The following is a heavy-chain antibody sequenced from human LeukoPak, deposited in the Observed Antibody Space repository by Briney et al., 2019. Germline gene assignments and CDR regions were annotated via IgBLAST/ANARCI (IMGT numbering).Heavy chain of an antibody. Sequence: GGSLRLSCAASGFAFNVYGIHWVRQAPGKGLEWVAVIWNDGSNKYYADSVKGRFTISRDNSKDTLYLQMNSLRVEDTAVYYCARAVGPFDYWGQGTLVTVSS. CDR1: GFAFNVYG. J-gene: IGHJ4*02. V-gene: IGHV3-33*01. D-gene: IGHD3-16*01. CDR2: IWNDGSNK. CDR3: ARAVGPFDY.